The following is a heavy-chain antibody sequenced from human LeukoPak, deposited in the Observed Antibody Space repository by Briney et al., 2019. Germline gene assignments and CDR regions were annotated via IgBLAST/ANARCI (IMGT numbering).Heavy chain of an antibody. CDR3: ARHYVDIRTVGASYYYYGLDV. Sequence: SETLSLTYTVSGGSISNSNYCWGWIRQPPGKGLEWIGSISYSGSTYYNPSLKSRVSISVDTSKNQFSLKVTSVTAADTAVFYCARHYVDIRTVGASYYYYGLDVWGQGTTVTVSS. D-gene: IGHD3-16*02. V-gene: IGHV4-39*01. CDR2: ISYSGST. J-gene: IGHJ6*02. CDR1: GGSISNSNYC.